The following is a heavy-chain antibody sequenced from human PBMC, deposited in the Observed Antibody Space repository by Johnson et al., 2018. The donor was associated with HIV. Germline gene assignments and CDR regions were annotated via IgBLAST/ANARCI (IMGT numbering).Heavy chain of an antibody. V-gene: IGHV3-20*04. D-gene: IGHD3-22*01. J-gene: IGHJ3*02. Sequence: VQLVESGGGLVQPGGSLRLSCAASGFTVSSNYMSWVRQPPGKGLEWVSGIDWNGGSTSYADSVRGRFTISRDNAKNSLYLHMNSLRAEDTAVYFCVRDRGTVVIWSDAFDMWGQGTMVTVSS. CDR1: GFTVSSNY. CDR3: VRDRGTVVIWSDAFDM. CDR2: IDWNGGST.